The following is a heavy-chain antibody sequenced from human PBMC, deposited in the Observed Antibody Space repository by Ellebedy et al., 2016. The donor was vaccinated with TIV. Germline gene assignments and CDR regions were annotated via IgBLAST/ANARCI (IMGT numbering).Heavy chain of an antibody. J-gene: IGHJ4*02. CDR1: GGSISSYY. V-gene: IGHV4-59*01. CDR3: ARAHNPGSGSAFDY. CDR2: IYYSGST. Sequence: GSLRLXXTVSGGSISSYYWSWIRQPPGKGLEWIGYIYYSGSTNYNPSLKSRVTISVDTSKNQFSLKLSSVTAADTAVYYCARAHNPGSGSAFDYWGQGTLVTVSS. D-gene: IGHD3-10*01.